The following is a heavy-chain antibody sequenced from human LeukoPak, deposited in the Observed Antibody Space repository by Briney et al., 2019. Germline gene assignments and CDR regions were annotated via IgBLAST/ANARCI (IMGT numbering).Heavy chain of an antibody. CDR1: GGSISSSSYY. J-gene: IGHJ4*02. Sequence: SETLSLTCTVSGGSISSSSYYWGWIRQPPGKGLEWIGSIYYSGSTYYNPSLKSRVTISVDTSKNQFSLKLSSVTAADTAVYYCASPASYYDSSGHTSEGYFDYWGQGTLVTVSS. D-gene: IGHD3-22*01. CDR2: IYYSGST. V-gene: IGHV4-39*01. CDR3: ASPASYYDSSGHTSEGYFDY.